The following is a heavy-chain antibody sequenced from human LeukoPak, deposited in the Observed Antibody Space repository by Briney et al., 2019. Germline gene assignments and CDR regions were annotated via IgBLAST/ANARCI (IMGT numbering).Heavy chain of an antibody. CDR3: ARDRFVVVPAAIPGGWFDP. D-gene: IGHD2-2*01. J-gene: IGHJ5*02. CDR2: IYHSGST. CDR1: GGSFSGYY. V-gene: IGHV4-38-2*02. Sequence: SETLSLTCAVYGGSFSGYYWGWIRQPPGKGLEWIGTIYHSGSTYYNPSLKSRVTISVDTSKNQFSLKLSSVTAADRAVYYCARDRFVVVPAAIPGGWFDPWGPGTMVTVSS.